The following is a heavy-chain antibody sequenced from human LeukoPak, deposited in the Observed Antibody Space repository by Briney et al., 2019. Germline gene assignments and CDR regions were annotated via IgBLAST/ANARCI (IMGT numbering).Heavy chain of an antibody. J-gene: IGHJ4*02. Sequence: GGSLRLSCAASGFTFDDYGMSWGRQAPGKGLEWVSGISGSGGNPYNPDAVKRRFTISRDNSKIPLYLQMNSLRAEDTAVYYCAKDPERWLQLRLGFSDWGQGTLVTVSS. D-gene: IGHD5-24*01. CDR3: AKDPERWLQLRLGFSD. V-gene: IGHV3-23*01. CDR2: ISGSGGNP. CDR1: GFTFDDYG.